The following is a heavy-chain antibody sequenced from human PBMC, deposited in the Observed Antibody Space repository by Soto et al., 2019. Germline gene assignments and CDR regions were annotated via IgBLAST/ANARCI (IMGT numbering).Heavy chain of an antibody. CDR3: AKDRVDCSGGSCYPYYFDY. Sequence: GGSLRLSCAASGFTFSSYAMSWVRQAPGKGLEWVSAISGGGGSTYYADSVKGRFTISRDKSKNTLYLQMNSLRAEDTAVYYCAKDRVDCSGGSCYPYYFDYWGQGTLVTVSS. J-gene: IGHJ4*02. V-gene: IGHV3-23*01. CDR2: ISGGGGST. D-gene: IGHD2-15*01. CDR1: GFTFSSYA.